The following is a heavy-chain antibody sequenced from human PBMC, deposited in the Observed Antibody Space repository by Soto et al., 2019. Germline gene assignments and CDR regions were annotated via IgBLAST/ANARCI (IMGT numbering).Heavy chain of an antibody. J-gene: IGHJ4*02. CDR2: IDPSDSYT. D-gene: IGHD3-22*01. Sequence: GESLKISCKGSGYSFTSYWISWVRQMPGKGLEWMGRIDPSDSYTNYSPSFQGHVTISADKSISTAYLQWSSLKASDTAMYYCARQTYYYDSSGYYGDDYWGQGTLVTVS. CDR1: GYSFTSYW. CDR3: ARQTYYYDSSGYYGDDY. V-gene: IGHV5-10-1*01.